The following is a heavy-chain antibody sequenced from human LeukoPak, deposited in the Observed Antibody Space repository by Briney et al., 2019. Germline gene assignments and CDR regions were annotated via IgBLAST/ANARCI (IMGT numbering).Heavy chain of an antibody. CDR2: ISSSSSSI. J-gene: IGHJ4*02. CDR3: ARVSSGWSGFEY. CDR1: GFTFSSYS. D-gene: IGHD6-19*01. Sequence: GSLRLSCAASGFTFSSYSMNWVRQAPGKGLGLVSCISSSSSSIYYTDSVKGRFTISRDNAKNSLSLQMNSLRAEDTAVYYCARVSSGWSGFEYWGQGTLVTVSS. V-gene: IGHV3-21*01.